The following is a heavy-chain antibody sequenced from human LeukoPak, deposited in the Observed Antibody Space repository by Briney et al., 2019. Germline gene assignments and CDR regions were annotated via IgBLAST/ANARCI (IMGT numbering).Heavy chain of an antibody. CDR3: ARVHDYGDYDPDY. D-gene: IGHD4-17*01. CDR2: MNPKSGKT. V-gene: IGHV1-8*01. Sequence: ASVKVTCKASGDTFTNYEINRVRQAPGQGLEWMGWMNPKSGKTGYGQKFQGRVTMTRNTSITTAYMELSSLRPEDTAVYFCARVHDYGDYDPDYWGQGTLVTVSS. CDR1: GDTFTNYE. J-gene: IGHJ4*02.